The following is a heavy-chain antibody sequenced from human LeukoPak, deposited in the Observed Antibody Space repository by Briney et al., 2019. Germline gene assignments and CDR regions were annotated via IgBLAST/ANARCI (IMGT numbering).Heavy chain of an antibody. CDR2: IYYSGST. J-gene: IGHJ4*02. Sequence: SETLSLTCTVSGGSISSYYWSWVRQPPGKGLEWIGYIYYSGSTNYNPSLKSRVTISVDTSKDQFSLKLSSVTAADTAVYYCARVSSLYYIDYWGQGTLVTVSS. D-gene: IGHD2-8*01. V-gene: IGHV4-59*08. CDR3: ARVSSLYYIDY. CDR1: GGSISSYY.